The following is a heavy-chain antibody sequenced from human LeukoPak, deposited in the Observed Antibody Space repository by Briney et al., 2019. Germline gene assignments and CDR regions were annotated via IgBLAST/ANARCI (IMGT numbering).Heavy chain of an antibody. Sequence: PSETLSLTCAVSGGSISSNHWWSWVRQPPGKGLEWIGEIYHSGSTNYNPSLKSRVTILIDKSKNQFSLKLSSVTAADTAVYYCAKATYYYDSSGPQVNAFDIWGQGTMVTVSS. CDR3: AKATYYYDSSGPQVNAFDI. J-gene: IGHJ3*02. CDR1: GGSISSNHW. D-gene: IGHD3-22*01. CDR2: IYHSGST. V-gene: IGHV4-4*02.